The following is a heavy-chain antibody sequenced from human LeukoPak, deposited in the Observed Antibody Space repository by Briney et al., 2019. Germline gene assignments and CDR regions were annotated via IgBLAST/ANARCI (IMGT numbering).Heavy chain of an antibody. Sequence: GGSLRLSCAASAFTFRTYAMIWVRQAPGKGLKWVSTVSGSGGSTYYADSVKGRFTISRDNSNNTLYLQMNSLRAEDTAVYYCAKGAASRGYTYVANWGQGTLVTVSS. J-gene: IGHJ4*02. V-gene: IGHV3-23*01. CDR2: VSGSGGST. CDR1: AFTFRTYA. D-gene: IGHD5-18*01. CDR3: AKGAASRGYTYVAN.